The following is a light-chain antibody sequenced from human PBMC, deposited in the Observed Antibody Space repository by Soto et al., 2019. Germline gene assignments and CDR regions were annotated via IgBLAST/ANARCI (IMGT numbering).Light chain of an antibody. V-gene: IGKV3-15*01. CDR3: QQYNIWPPWT. J-gene: IGKJ1*01. Sequence: ILMTQSPATLSVSPGERATLSCRASQSVSNNLAWYQQKPGQSPRLLIYDASTRATGIPARFSGSRYGTEFTLTISGLQSEDFAVYYCQQYNIWPPWTFGQGTKVEVK. CDR1: QSVSNN. CDR2: DAS.